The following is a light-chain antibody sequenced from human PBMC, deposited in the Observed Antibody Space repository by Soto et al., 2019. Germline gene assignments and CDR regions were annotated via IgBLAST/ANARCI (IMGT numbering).Light chain of an antibody. J-gene: IGLJ1*01. CDR2: EVS. Sequence: QSALTQPASVSGSPGQSITISCSGSSGDVGNYDLVSWYQQIPGKAPQLMIFEVSRRPSRVSDRFSGSKSGNTASLTISGLQAEDEGDYFCKSYAGINTYVFGSGTKLTVL. CDR1: SGDVGNYDL. CDR3: KSYAGINTYV. V-gene: IGLV2-23*02.